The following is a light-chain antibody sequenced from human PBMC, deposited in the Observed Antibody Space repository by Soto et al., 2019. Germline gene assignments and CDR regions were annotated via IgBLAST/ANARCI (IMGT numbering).Light chain of an antibody. Sequence: QSALTQPRSQSGSPGQSVTISCTGTSSDVGGYNYVSWYQQHPGKAPKLMIYDVTKRPSGVPDRFSGSKSGNTASLTISGLQAEDESDYYCYSYAGSYTWVFGGGTKLTLL. V-gene: IGLV2-11*01. J-gene: IGLJ3*02. CDR1: SSDVGGYNY. CDR3: YSYAGSYTWV. CDR2: DVT.